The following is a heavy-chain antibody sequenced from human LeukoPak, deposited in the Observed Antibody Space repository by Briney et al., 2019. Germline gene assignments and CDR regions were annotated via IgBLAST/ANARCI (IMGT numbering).Heavy chain of an antibody. Sequence: GGSLRLSCAASGFTFSNYWMTWVRQAPGKGLEWVANINQDGSEKYYVDSVKGRFTISRDNAKNSLYLQMNSLRAEDTAVYYCASSNTLSYGEILGHYYFDYWGQGTLVTVSS. D-gene: IGHD4-17*01. CDR2: INQDGSEK. CDR3: ASSNTLSYGEILGHYYFDY. J-gene: IGHJ4*02. CDR1: GFTFSNYW. V-gene: IGHV3-7*01.